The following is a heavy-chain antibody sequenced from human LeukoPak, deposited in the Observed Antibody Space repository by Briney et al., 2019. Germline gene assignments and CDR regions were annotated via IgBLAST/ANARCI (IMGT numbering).Heavy chain of an antibody. J-gene: IGHJ4*02. D-gene: IGHD2-2*01. Sequence: ASVKVSCKASGYTFTGYYMHWVRQAPGQGLEWMGWINPNSGGTNYAQKFQGRVTMTRDTSISTAYMELSRLRSDDTAVYYCARPHGKYQLLPADYWGQGTLVTVSS. CDR1: GYTFTGYY. CDR2: INPNSGGT. CDR3: ARPHGKYQLLPADY. V-gene: IGHV1-2*02.